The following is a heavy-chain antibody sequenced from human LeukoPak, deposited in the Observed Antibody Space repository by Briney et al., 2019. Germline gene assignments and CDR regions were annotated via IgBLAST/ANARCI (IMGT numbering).Heavy chain of an antibody. Sequence: GESLKISCKGSGYRFTAYWINWVRQRPGKGLEWVGGIDPSDSYTNYSPSFQGHVTMSADTSISTASLQWSSLEASDTAMYYCARRISDDSDAMDVWGQGTPVTVSS. CDR1: GYRFTAYW. D-gene: IGHD1-1*01. CDR2: IDPSDSYT. J-gene: IGHJ6*02. CDR3: ARRISDDSDAMDV. V-gene: IGHV5-10-1*01.